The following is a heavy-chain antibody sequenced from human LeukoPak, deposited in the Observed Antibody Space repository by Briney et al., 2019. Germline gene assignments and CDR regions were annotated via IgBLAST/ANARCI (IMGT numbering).Heavy chain of an antibody. J-gene: IGHJ4*02. CDR1: GFTFSSYA. Sequence: GGSLRLSCAASGFTFSSYAMSWVRQAPGKGLEWVSAISGSGDSTFYADSVKGRFTISRDNSKNTLYLQLNSLRAEDTAVYYCAKSGVVITYFDYWGQGTLVTVSS. CDR2: ISGSGDST. V-gene: IGHV3-23*01. D-gene: IGHD3-22*01. CDR3: AKSGVVITYFDY.